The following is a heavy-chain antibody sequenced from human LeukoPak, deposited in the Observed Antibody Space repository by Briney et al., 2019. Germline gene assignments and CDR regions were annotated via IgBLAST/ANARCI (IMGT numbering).Heavy chain of an antibody. J-gene: IGHJ5*01. V-gene: IGHV1-8*03. CDR3: TRGSGIVVAGWDWFDS. CDR2: MNPNSGNT. D-gene: IGHD6-19*01. CDR1: GYSFTTYD. Sequence: ASVKVSCKASGYSFTTYDINWVRQATGQGLEWMGWMNPNSGNTGYAQKFQGRVTITRNTSISTAYMELSSLRSEDTAVYYCTRGSGIVVAGWDWFDSWGQGTLVTVSS.